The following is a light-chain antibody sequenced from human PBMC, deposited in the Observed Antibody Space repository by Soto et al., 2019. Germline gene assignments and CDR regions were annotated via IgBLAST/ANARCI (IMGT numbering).Light chain of an antibody. CDR3: MQALQTPPT. Sequence: DIVMTQSPLSLPVTPGEPASISCRSSQSLLHSNGYKYLDWYLQKPGQSPHLLIYLGSIRASGVPDRFSVSGSGTDFTLKISRVEAEDVGVYYCMQALQTPPTFGQGTKLEIK. CDR2: LGS. CDR1: QSLLHSNGYKY. J-gene: IGKJ2*01. V-gene: IGKV2-28*01.